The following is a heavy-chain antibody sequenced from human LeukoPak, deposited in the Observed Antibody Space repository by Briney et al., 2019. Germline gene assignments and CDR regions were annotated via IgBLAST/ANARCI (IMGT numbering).Heavy chain of an antibody. D-gene: IGHD3-22*01. Sequence: GGSLRLPCAASGFTFNNFPMSWVRQVPGKGLEWVSSISGSGGTTYYAGSVRGRFTISRDNAKKTLFLHMRSLRAEDTALYYCAKDGYFHDSSGYSYFDSWGQGILVSVSS. CDR3: AKDGYFHDSSGYSYFDS. CDR2: ISGSGGTT. J-gene: IGHJ4*02. V-gene: IGHV3-23*01. CDR1: GFTFNNFP.